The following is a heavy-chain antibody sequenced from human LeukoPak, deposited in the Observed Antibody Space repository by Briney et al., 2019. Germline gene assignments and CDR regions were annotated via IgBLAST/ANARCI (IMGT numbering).Heavy chain of an antibody. Sequence: PGGSLRLSCAASGFTFSIYCIHWGRQAPGKGLWWVSRYNSDVSSTSYADSVKGRFTISRDNPKNTLYLKMNSLRAEATSVHYCARVGYSSGWYPEYFQHWGQGTLVTVSS. CDR3: ARVGYSSGWYPEYFQH. CDR1: GFTFSIYC. V-gene: IGHV3-74*01. J-gene: IGHJ1*01. CDR2: YNSDVSST. D-gene: IGHD6-19*01.